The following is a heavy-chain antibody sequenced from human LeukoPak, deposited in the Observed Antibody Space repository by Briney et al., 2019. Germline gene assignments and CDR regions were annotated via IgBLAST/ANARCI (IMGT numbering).Heavy chain of an antibody. J-gene: IGHJ4*02. D-gene: IGHD6-13*01. V-gene: IGHV4-59*01. Sequence: SETLSLTCTVSGGSISTYYWSWIRQPPGKGLEWIGYIYYSGSTNYNPSLKSRVTMSVDTSKNQFSLKLSSVTAADTAVYYCARGGIAAFHFDYWGQGTLVTSPQ. CDR2: IYYSGST. CDR3: ARGGIAAFHFDY. CDR1: GGSISTYY.